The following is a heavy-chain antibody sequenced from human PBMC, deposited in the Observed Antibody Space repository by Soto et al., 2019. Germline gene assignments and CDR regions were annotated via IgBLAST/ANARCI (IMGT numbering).Heavy chain of an antibody. CDR1: GFTFSSYG. J-gene: IGHJ6*02. Sequence: QVQLVEFGGGVVQPGRSLRLSCAASGFTFSSYGMHWVRQAPGKGLEWVAVISYDGSNKYYADSVKGRFTISRDNSKNTLYLQMNSLRAEDTAVYYYYAMDVWGQGTTVTVSS. CDR3: YAMDV. V-gene: IGHV3-30*03. CDR2: ISYDGSNK.